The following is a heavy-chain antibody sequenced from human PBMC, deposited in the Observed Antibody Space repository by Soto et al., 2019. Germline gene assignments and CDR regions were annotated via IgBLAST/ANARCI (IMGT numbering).Heavy chain of an antibody. V-gene: IGHV3-7*01. J-gene: IGHJ6*02. Sequence: GGSLRLSCAASGFTFSSYWMSWVRQAPGKGLEWVANIKQDGSEKYNVDSVKGRFTISRDNAKNSLYLQMNSLRAEDTAVYYCARAIVVVVAARRRYYYGIDVWGQGTTVTVSS. CDR1: GFTFSSYW. CDR3: ARAIVVVVAARRRYYYGIDV. D-gene: IGHD2-15*01. CDR2: IKQDGSEK.